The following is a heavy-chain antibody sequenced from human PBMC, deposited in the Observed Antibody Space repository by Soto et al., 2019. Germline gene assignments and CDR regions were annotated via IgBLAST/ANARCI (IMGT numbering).Heavy chain of an antibody. CDR1: GFDFNAYG. Sequence: QVQLVESGGGVVQPGRSLRLSCAASGFDFNAYGMHWVRQAPGKGLEWVTVISHDGRNTYYADSAKGRCTISRDNSKNTLYLQINTLRLEDTAVYYCAKAVNIDVRGVPAADVWGTGTTVTVSS. V-gene: IGHV3-30*18. J-gene: IGHJ6*04. CDR3: AKAVNIDVRGVPAADV. CDR2: ISHDGRNT. D-gene: IGHD3-10*01.